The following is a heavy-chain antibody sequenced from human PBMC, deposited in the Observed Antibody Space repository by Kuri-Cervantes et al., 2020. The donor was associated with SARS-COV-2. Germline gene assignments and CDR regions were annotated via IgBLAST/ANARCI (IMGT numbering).Heavy chain of an antibody. D-gene: IGHD1-14*01. CDR2: ISNDGSGT. V-gene: IGHV3-74*01. J-gene: IGHJ6*02. Sequence: GESLKISCAASGSTFSSSWMHWVRQTPGKGLVWVARISNDGSGTNYADSVKGRFTISRDNAKNTLYLEMNSLRAEDTAVYYCTRVRMNRKKNIMDVWGQGTTVTVSS. CDR1: GSTFSSSW. CDR3: TRVRMNRKKNIMDV.